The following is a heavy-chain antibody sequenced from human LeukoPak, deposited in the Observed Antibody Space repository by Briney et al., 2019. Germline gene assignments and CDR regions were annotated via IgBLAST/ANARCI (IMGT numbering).Heavy chain of an antibody. CDR3: ARDYDILTGYYRAPNWFDP. CDR1: GYTFTSYA. CDR2: INAGNGNT. D-gene: IGHD3-9*01. Sequence: WASVKVSCKASGYTFTSYAMHCVRQAPGQRLEWMGWINAGNGNTKYSQKFQGRVTITRDTSASTAYMELSSLRSEDTAVYYCARDYDILTGYYRAPNWFDPWGQGTLVTVSS. V-gene: IGHV1-3*01. J-gene: IGHJ5*02.